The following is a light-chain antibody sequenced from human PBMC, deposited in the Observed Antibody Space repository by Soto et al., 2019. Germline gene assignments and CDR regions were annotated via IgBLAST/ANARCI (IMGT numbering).Light chain of an antibody. J-gene: IGKJ1*01. CDR1: QSVSSSF. CDR3: QQYVTSPWA. Sequence: EIVLTQSPGTLSLSPGERATLSCRASQSVSSSFLAWYQQKPGQAPRLLIYGASNRATGIPDRFSGTGSGPDFTLTISRLEPEDFAVYYCQQYVTSPWAFGQGTKVAIE. CDR2: GAS. V-gene: IGKV3-20*01.